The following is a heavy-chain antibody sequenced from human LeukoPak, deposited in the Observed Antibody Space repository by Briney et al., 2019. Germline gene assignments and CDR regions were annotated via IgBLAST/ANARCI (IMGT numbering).Heavy chain of an antibody. CDR1: GFIFSSYW. Sequence: GGSLRLSCIASGFIFSSYWLTWARQAPGKGLEWVANINEGGGQKYYVGSVQGRFTISRDDAKNSLYLQMNSLRAEDTAVYYCARFGKNSWEVDYWGQGTPVTVSS. J-gene: IGHJ4*02. D-gene: IGHD6-13*01. CDR3: ARFGKNSWEVDY. CDR2: INEGGGQK. V-gene: IGHV3-7*01.